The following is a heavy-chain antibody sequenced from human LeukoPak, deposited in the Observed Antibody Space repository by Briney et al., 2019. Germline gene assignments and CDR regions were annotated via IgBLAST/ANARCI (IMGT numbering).Heavy chain of an antibody. J-gene: IGHJ3*01. CDR1: GVSISSGSNY. CDR3: TRSDGYGLVGT. CDR2: IYSSGST. V-gene: IGHV4-39*07. D-gene: IGHD3-10*01. Sequence: SETLSLACSVSGVSISSGSNYWGWIRQPPGKTLEWIGSIYSSGSTYYNSSLKSRVIILIDTSKNHFSLTLSSVTAADTAVYYCTRSDGYGLVGTWGQGTMVTVSS.